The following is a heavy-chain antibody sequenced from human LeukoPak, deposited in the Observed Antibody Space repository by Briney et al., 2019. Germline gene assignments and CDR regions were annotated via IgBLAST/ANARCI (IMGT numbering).Heavy chain of an antibody. CDR2: ISGSGDST. J-gene: IGHJ4*02. CDR1: GFTFSTYA. V-gene: IGHV3-23*01. D-gene: IGHD2-2*01. CDR3: AKVPRWTYFDY. Sequence: GGSLRLSCAASGFTFSTYAMTWVRQAPGKGLEWVSTISGSGDSTYYADSVKGRFTISRDNSKNTLYLQMNSLRVEDTAVYYCAKVPRWTYFDYWGQGTLVTVSS.